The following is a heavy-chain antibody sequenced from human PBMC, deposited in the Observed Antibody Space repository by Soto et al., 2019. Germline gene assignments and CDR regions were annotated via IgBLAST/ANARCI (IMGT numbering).Heavy chain of an antibody. CDR3: ARDGYYYDSSGYQSVYYFDY. CDR2: IYFSGST. Sequence: QVQLQESGPGLVKPSETLSLTCTVSGGSISSYYWSWIRQPPGKGLEWIGYIYFSGSTNYNPSLKSRVTMSVDTSKNQFSLKLSSVTAADTAVYYCARDGYYYDSSGYQSVYYFDYWGQGTRVTVSS. D-gene: IGHD3-22*01. J-gene: IGHJ4*02. V-gene: IGHV4-59*01. CDR1: GGSISSYY.